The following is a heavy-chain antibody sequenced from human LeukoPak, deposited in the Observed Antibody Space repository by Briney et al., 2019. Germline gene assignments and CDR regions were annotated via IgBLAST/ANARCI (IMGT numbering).Heavy chain of an antibody. CDR2: ISGSGGST. CDR3: AKRGNYYDSSGYYYLFDY. Sequence: GGSLRLSCAASGFTFSSYAVSWVRQAPGKGLEWVSAISGSGGSTYYADSVKGRFTISRDNSKNTLYLQMNSLRAEDTAVYYCAKRGNYYDSSGYYYLFDYWGQGTLVTVSS. V-gene: IGHV3-23*01. D-gene: IGHD3-22*01. J-gene: IGHJ4*02. CDR1: GFTFSSYA.